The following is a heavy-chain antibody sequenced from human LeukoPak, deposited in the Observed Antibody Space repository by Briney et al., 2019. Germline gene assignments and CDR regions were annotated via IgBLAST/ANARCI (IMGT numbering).Heavy chain of an antibody. J-gene: IGHJ4*02. CDR1: GFTFSSYA. V-gene: IGHV3-30-3*01. Sequence: GRSLRLSCAASGFTFSSYAIHWVRQAPGKGLEWVTVISYDGSNKYYADSVKGRFTISRDNSKNTLYLQMNSLRAEDTAVYYCARGSPYSSSWYLFDYWGQGTLVTVSS. CDR2: ISYDGSNK. CDR3: ARGSPYSSSWYLFDY. D-gene: IGHD6-13*01.